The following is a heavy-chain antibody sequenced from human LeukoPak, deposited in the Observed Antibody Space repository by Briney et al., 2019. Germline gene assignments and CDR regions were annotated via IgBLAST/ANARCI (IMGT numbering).Heavy chain of an antibody. Sequence: ASVKVSCKASGYTFTSYDIYWLRQAPGQGPEWMGWMSPNSGNTGSAQRFQGRVTMTRDTSMSSAYMELSNLRPEDTVVYYCARGSFSRWTTQSYFDYWGQGTLVTVSS. V-gene: IGHV1-8*01. CDR3: ARGSFSRWTTQSYFDY. D-gene: IGHD4-23*01. J-gene: IGHJ4*02. CDR2: MSPNSGNT. CDR1: GYTFTSYD.